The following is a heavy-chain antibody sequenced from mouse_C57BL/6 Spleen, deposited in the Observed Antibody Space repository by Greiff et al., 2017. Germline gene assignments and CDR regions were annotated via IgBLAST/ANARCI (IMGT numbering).Heavy chain of an antibody. CDR1: GFTFSSYT. Sequence: EVQGVESGGGLVKPGGSLKLSCAASGFTFSSYTMSWVRQTPEKRLEWVATISGGGGNTYYPDSVKGRFTISRDNAKNTLYLQMSSLRSEDTALYYCARQRTYYGSSYWYFDVWGTGTTVTVSS. J-gene: IGHJ1*03. V-gene: IGHV5-9*01. CDR3: ARQRTYYGSSYWYFDV. CDR2: ISGGGGNT. D-gene: IGHD1-1*01.